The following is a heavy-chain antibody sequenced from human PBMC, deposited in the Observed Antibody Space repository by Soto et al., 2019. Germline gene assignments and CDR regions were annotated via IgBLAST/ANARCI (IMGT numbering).Heavy chain of an antibody. J-gene: IGHJ4*02. V-gene: IGHV4-34*01. CDR2: ITHSGST. D-gene: IGHD3-10*02. CDR1: GGSFSGYY. Sequence: PSETLSLTCAVYGGSFSGYYWTWIRQPPGKGLEWIGEITHSGSTNYNPSLKSRVTISVDTSKNQFSLNLNSVTAADTAVYYCASSSVRGWSYWGQGTLVTVSS. CDR3: ASSSVRGWSY.